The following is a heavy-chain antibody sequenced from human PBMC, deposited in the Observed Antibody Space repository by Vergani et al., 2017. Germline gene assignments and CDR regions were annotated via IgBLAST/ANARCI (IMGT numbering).Heavy chain of an antibody. CDR3: ARNPRPRCINSCCRYVFDV. CDR1: RFNFNDYV. J-gene: IGHJ3*01. D-gene: IGHD1-1*01. Sequence: QEQLMESGGGGVQPGGSLRLSCEGSRFNFNDYVIQWVRQAPGKGLEWVATVSYDGYNEYYADSVRGRFTISRDNSRNTVSLQMDSLRLEDTAVYYCARNPRPRCINSCCRYVFDVWGHGTKVTVSS. V-gene: IGHV3-30*03. CDR2: VSYDGYNE.